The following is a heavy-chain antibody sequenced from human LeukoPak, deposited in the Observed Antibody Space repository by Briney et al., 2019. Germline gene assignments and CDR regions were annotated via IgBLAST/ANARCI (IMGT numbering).Heavy chain of an antibody. D-gene: IGHD1-26*01. J-gene: IGHJ4*02. Sequence: GASVKVSCKASGYTFTSYAMNWVRQAPGQGLEWMGWINTNTGSPTYAQGFTGRFVFSLDTSVSTAYLQISSLKAEDTAVYYCAMRIVGATFDYWGQGTLVTVSS. CDR3: AMRIVGATFDY. CDR1: GYTFTSYA. V-gene: IGHV7-4-1*02. CDR2: INTNTGSP.